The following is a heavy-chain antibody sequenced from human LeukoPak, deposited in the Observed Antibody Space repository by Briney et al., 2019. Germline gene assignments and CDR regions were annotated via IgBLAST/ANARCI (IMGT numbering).Heavy chain of an antibody. CDR1: GYTFTGYY. Sequence: ASVNVSCKASGYTFTGYYMHWVRQAPGQGLEGMGWINPNSGGTNYAQKFQGRVTMTRDTSISTAYMELSRLRSDDTAVYYCARDRNDFYYYYYMDVWGKGTTVTVSS. D-gene: IGHD3-3*01. CDR3: ARDRNDFYYYYYMDV. V-gene: IGHV1-2*02. J-gene: IGHJ6*03. CDR2: INPNSGGT.